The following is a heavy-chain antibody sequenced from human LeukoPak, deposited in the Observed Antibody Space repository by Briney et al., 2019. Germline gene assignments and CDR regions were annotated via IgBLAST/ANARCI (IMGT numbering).Heavy chain of an antibody. CDR2: IWYDGSNK. J-gene: IGHJ4*02. CDR1: GFTFSSYG. CDR3: ARELGSSGYYPFDY. D-gene: IGHD3-22*01. Sequence: GGSMRLSCAASGFTFSSYGMHWVRQAPGKGLEWVALIWYDGSNKYYADSVKGRFTISRDNSKNTLYLQMNSLRAEDTAVYYCARELGSSGYYPFDYWGQGTLVTVSS. V-gene: IGHV3-33*01.